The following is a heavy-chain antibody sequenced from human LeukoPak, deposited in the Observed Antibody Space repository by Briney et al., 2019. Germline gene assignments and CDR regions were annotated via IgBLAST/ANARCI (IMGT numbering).Heavy chain of an antibody. CDR1: GYSISSGYY. CDR2: IYHSGST. CDR3: ARHVPEMATISYFDY. D-gene: IGHD5-24*01. V-gene: IGHV4-38-2*02. J-gene: IGHJ4*02. Sequence: SETLSLTCTVSGYSISSGYYWGWIRQPPGKGLEWIGSIYHSGSTYYNPSLKSRVTISVDTSKNQFSLKLSSATAADTAVYYCARHVPEMATISYFDYWGQGTLVTVSS.